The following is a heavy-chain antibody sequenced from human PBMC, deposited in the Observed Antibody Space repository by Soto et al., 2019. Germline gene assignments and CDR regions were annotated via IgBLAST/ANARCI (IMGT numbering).Heavy chain of an antibody. J-gene: IGHJ6*02. V-gene: IGHV1-69*13. D-gene: IGHD2-15*01. Sequence: SVKVSCKASGGTFSSYAISWVRQAPGRGLEWMGGIIPIFGTANYAQKFQGRVTITADESTSTAYMELSSLRSEDTAVYYCARAGRVVVAATISDYYYSGMDVWGQGTTVTVSS. CDR1: GGTFSSYA. CDR3: ARAGRVVVAATISDYYYSGMDV. CDR2: IIPIFGTA.